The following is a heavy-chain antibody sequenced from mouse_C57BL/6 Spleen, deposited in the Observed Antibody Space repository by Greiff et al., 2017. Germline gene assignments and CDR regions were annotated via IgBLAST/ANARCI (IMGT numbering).Heavy chain of an antibody. D-gene: IGHD1-1*01. CDR3: ARPFYGSTLAY. Sequence: VKLMEPGPELVKPGASVKLSCKASGYTFTSYDINWVKQRPGQGLEWIGWIYPRDGSTKYNEKFKGKATLTVDTSSSTAYMELHSLTSEDSAVYFSARPFYGSTLAYWGQGTLVTVSA. J-gene: IGHJ3*01. CDR2: IYPRDGST. CDR1: GYTFTSYD. V-gene: IGHV1-85*01.